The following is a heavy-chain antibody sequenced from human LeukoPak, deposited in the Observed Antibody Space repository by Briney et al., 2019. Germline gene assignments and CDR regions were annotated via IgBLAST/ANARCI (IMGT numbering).Heavy chain of an antibody. CDR2: IYYSGST. CDR3: ATDRQQGGSGSYWFDP. CDR1: GGSITTYY. D-gene: IGHD3-10*01. J-gene: IGHJ5*02. V-gene: IGHV4-59*01. Sequence: SETLSLTCTVCGGSITTYYWSWLRHVAGKGLEWIGNIYYSGSTTYNPSLKSRVTISVDTSKNQFSLHLNSLTAADTAMYYCATDRQQGGSGSYWFDPWGQGTLVTVSS.